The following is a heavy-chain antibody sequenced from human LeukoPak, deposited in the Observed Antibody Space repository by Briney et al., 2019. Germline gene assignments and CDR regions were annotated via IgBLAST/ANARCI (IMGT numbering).Heavy chain of an antibody. CDR1: GGSFSGYY. CDR2: INHSGST. J-gene: IGHJ4*02. Sequence: SETLSLTCAVYGGSFSGYYWSWIRQPPGKGLEWIGEINHSGSTNYNPSLKSRVTISVDASKNQFSLKLSSVTAADTAVYYCARLVYWGQGTLVTVSS. CDR3: ARLVY. V-gene: IGHV4-34*01. D-gene: IGHD6-6*01.